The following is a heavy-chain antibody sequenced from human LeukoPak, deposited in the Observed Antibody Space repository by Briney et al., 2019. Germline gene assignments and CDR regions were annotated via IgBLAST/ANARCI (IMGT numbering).Heavy chain of an antibody. CDR2: IYASGST. CDR1: GGSISSGTYH. Sequence: SETLSLTCTVSGGSISSGTYHWSWIRQPAGKGLEWIGRIYASGSTNYSPSLKSRVTISGDTSKNQFSLKLSSVTAADTAVYYCARNDGSNYAYYFDNWGQGTLVTVSS. CDR3: ARNDGSNYAYYFDN. J-gene: IGHJ4*02. D-gene: IGHD4-11*01. V-gene: IGHV4-61*02.